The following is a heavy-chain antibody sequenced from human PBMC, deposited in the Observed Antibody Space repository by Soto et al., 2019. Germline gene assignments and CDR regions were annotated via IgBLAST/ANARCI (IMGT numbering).Heavy chain of an antibody. V-gene: IGHV5-51*01. CDR3: FRGGVTSRTFDY. CDR2: IYPGDSDT. CDR1: GYTFTSYW. D-gene: IGHD3-16*01. J-gene: IGHJ4*02. Sequence: GESLKISCKGSGYTFTSYWIAWVRQMPGKGLEWMGLIYPGDSDTRYSPSFQGHVTISVDKSISTAYVQWSSLKASDSAIYYCFRGGVTSRTFDYWGQGTLVTVSS.